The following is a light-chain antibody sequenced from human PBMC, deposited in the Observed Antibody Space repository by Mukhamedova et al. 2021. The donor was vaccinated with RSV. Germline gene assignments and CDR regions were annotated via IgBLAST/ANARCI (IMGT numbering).Light chain of an antibody. V-gene: IGKV1-33*01. J-gene: IGKJ5*01. Sequence: WYQRRVHGKAPKLLSYDASNLEAGVPSRFSGSGSGTHFTFTISSLQPEDIATYYCQQYHRGLTFGQGTRLEIK. CDR3: QQYHRGLT. CDR2: DAS.